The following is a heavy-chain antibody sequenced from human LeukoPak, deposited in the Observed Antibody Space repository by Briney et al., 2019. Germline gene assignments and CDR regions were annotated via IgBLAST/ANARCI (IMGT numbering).Heavy chain of an antibody. V-gene: IGHV1-46*01. CDR2: INPRGGST. CDR3: ARAGPIPTPSYYYYMDV. CDR1: GYTFTSHF. J-gene: IGHJ6*03. D-gene: IGHD2-21*01. Sequence: ASVKVSCKASGYTFTSHFMHWVRQAPGQGLEWMGIINPRGGSTSYTQKFQGRVTMTRDTSTSTVYMELSRLRSDDTAVYYCARAGPIPTPSYYYYMDVWGKGTTVTVSS.